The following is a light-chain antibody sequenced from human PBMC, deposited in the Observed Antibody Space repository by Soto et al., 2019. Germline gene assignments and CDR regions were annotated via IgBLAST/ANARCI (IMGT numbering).Light chain of an antibody. CDR2: AAS. V-gene: IGKV1-39*01. CDR1: QSISSY. Sequence: DIQMTQSPSSLSASVGDRVTITCRASQSISSYLNSYQQKPGKAPKLLIYAASSLQSGVPSRFSGSGSGTDFTLTISSLQPKDFATYYCQQSYSTPRTFGQGTKVEIK. CDR3: QQSYSTPRT. J-gene: IGKJ1*01.